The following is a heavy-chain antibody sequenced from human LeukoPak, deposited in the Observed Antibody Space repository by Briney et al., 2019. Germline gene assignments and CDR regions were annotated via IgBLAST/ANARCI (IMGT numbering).Heavy chain of an antibody. J-gene: IGHJ4*02. D-gene: IGHD2-15*01. CDR3: AIGWHYFHY. CDR1: GFTLSSYG. V-gene: IGHV3-30*03. Sequence: GGSLRLSCAASGFTLSSYGMHWVRQAPGKGLEWVAVISYDGGNKYCADSVKGRFTNTKDNSKNTLYLQLNSLRVEDTAVYYCAIGWHYFHYWGQGTLVTVSS. CDR2: ISYDGGNK.